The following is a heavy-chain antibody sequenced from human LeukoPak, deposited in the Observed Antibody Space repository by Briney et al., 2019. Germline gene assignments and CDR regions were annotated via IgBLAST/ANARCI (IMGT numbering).Heavy chain of an antibody. D-gene: IGHD3-16*01. CDR2: IIPIFGTA. CDR1: GGTFSSYA. Sequence: GSSVKVSCKASGGTFSSYAISWVRQAPGQGLEWMGGIIPIFGTANYAQKFQGRVTITADKSTSTAYMELSSLRSEDTAVYYCAAREQSQYYDYVWGSFFALGIWGQGTMVTVSS. J-gene: IGHJ3*02. CDR3: AAREQSQYYDYVWGSFFALGI. V-gene: IGHV1-69*06.